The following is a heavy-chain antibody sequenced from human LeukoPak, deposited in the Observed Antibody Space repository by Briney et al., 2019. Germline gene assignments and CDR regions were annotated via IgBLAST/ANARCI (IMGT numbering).Heavy chain of an antibody. CDR3: VRDYYYYIDV. Sequence: GGSLRLSCAASGFTFSDYYMTWFRQAPGKGLEWVSYISSSGSTIYADSVKGRFTISRDNAKNSLYLQMNSLRVEDTAVFYCVRDYYYYIDVWGKGTTVTVSS. V-gene: IGHV3-11*04. CDR1: GFTFSDYY. J-gene: IGHJ6*03. CDR2: ISSSGSTI.